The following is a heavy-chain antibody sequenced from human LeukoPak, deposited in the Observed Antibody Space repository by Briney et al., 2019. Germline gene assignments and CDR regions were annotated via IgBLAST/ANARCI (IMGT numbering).Heavy chain of an antibody. J-gene: IGHJ4*02. CDR1: GYTFTGYY. CDR2: INPNSGGT. D-gene: IGHD2-2*01. V-gene: IGHV1-2*02. Sequence: ASVKVSCKASGYTFTGYYMHWVRQAPGQGLEWMGWINPNSGGTNYAQKFQGRVTMTRDTSISTAYMELSRLRSDDTAVYYCARGLGYCSSTSCYAGETTVNTFDYRGQGTLVTVSS. CDR3: ARGLGYCSSTSCYAGETTVNTFDY.